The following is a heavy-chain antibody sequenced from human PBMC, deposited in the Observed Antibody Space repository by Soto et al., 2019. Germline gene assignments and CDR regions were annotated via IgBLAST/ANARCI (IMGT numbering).Heavy chain of an antibody. CDR2: INAGNGNT. CDR1: GYTFTSYA. D-gene: IGHD6-19*01. CDR3: ARVARIAVAFDY. Sequence: QVQLVQSGAEVKKPGASVKVPCKASGYTFTSYAMHWVRQAPGQRLEWMGWINAGNGNTKYSQKFQGRVTITRDTSASTAYMELSSLRSEDTAVYYCARVARIAVAFDYWGQGTLVTVSS. V-gene: IGHV1-3*01. J-gene: IGHJ4*02.